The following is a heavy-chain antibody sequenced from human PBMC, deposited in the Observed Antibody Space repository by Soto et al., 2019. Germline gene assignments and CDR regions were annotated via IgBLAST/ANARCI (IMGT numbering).Heavy chain of an antibody. Sequence: SETLSLTCTVSGGSISSSSYYWGWIRQPPGKGLEWIGSIYYSGSTYYNPSLKSRVTISVDTSKNQFSLKLSSVTAADTAVYYCASSDLAAAGTFDPWGQGTLVTVSS. J-gene: IGHJ5*02. D-gene: IGHD6-13*01. CDR2: IYYSGST. V-gene: IGHV4-39*01. CDR3: ASSDLAAAGTFDP. CDR1: GGSISSSSYY.